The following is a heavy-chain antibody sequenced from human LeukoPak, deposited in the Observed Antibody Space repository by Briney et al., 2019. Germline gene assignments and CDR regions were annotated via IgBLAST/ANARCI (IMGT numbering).Heavy chain of an antibody. J-gene: IGHJ4*02. CDR1: GGSISGHY. V-gene: IGHV4-59*11. D-gene: IGHD3-16*01. CDR3: ARGGVLKSVDY. CDR2: IYDIGST. Sequence: PSETLSLTCTVSGGSISGHYWTWIRQPPGKGLEWIGYIYDIGSTTYNPSLKSRVTISVDTSKNQFSPKLSSVTAADTAVYYCARGGVLKSVDYWGQGTLVTVSS.